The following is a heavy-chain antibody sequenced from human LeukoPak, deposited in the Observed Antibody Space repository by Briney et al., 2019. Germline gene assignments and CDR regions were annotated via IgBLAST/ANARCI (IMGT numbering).Heavy chain of an antibody. V-gene: IGHV3-48*03. Sequence: PGGSLRLSCTVSGFTFSDYEMNWVRQAPGKGLEWVAYISAGSGVTTDFADSVKGRFMISRDNAKNSLSQQMNSLRAEDTGFYYCVRRLRLDYWGQGTLVTVSS. J-gene: IGHJ4*02. CDR3: VRRLRLDY. D-gene: IGHD4-17*01. CDR2: ISAGSGVTT. CDR1: GFTFSDYE.